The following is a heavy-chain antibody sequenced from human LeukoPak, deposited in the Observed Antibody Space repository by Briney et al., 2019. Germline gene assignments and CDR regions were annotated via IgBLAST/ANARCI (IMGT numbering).Heavy chain of an antibody. Sequence: PGGSLRLSCAASGFSFSTYTMTWVRQAPGKGLEWVSRINSYGSSTSYADSVKGRFTISRDNAKNTLYLQMNSLRAEDTAVYYCARDLAYYDSSTGEEGAWGQGTLVTVSS. CDR2: INSYGSST. CDR3: ARDLAYYDSSTGEEGA. V-gene: IGHV3-74*01. J-gene: IGHJ5*02. CDR1: GFSFSTYT. D-gene: IGHD3-22*01.